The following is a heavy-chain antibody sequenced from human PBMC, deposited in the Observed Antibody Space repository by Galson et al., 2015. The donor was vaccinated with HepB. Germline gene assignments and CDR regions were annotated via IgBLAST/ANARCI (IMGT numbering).Heavy chain of an antibody. J-gene: IGHJ4*02. V-gene: IGHV3-7*01. D-gene: IGHD4-17*01. CDR1: GFTFSRSW. CDR2: IKEGGSEK. Sequence: SLRLSCAASGFTFSRSWMSWVRQAPGKGLEWVANIKEGGSEKHYVVSVKGRFTISRDNAKNSLYLQMNSLRAEDTAVYHCAKLLGDRFDSWGQGTLVTVSS. CDR3: AKLLGDRFDS.